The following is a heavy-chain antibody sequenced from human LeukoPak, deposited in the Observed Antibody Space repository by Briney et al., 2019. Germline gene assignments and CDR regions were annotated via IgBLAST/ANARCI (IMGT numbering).Heavy chain of an antibody. J-gene: IGHJ4*02. CDR3: ARAEYYYDSSGYYFDY. CDR2: IIPIFGTA. Sequence: ASVKVSCEASGGTFSSYAISWVRQAPGQGLEWMGRIIPIFGTANYAQKFQGRVTITTDESTSTAYMELSSLRSEDTTVYYCARAEYYYDSSGYYFDYWGQGTLVTVSS. D-gene: IGHD3-22*01. CDR1: GGTFSSYA. V-gene: IGHV1-69*05.